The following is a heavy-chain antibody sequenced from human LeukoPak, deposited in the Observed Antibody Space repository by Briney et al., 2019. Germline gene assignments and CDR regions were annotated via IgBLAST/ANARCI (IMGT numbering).Heavy chain of an antibody. CDR3: ARHKLGYGSDWFDP. J-gene: IGHJ5*02. V-gene: IGHV4-59*08. CDR1: GGSFSGYY. CDR2: IYYSGST. D-gene: IGHD4-17*01. Sequence: PSETLSLTCAVYGGSFSGYYWSWIRQPPGKGLEWIGYIYYSGSTDYNPSLKSRVTISVDTSKNQFSLKLSSVTAADTAVYYCARHKLGYGSDWFDPWGQGTLVTVSS.